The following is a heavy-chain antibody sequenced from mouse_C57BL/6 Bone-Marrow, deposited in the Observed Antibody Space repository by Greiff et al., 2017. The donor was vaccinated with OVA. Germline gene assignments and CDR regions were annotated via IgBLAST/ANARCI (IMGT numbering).Heavy chain of an antibody. D-gene: IGHD1-1*01. J-gene: IGHJ2*01. Sequence: DVQLQESGGGLVQPKGSLKLSCAASGFSFNTYALNWVPQAPGKGLEWVARIRSKSNNYATYYADSVKDRFTISRDDSESMLYLQMNNLKTEDTAMYYCVRQNYYGSSYDYFDYWGQGTTLTVSS. CDR1: GFSFNTYA. CDR2: IRSKSNNYAT. CDR3: VRQNYYGSSYDYFDY. V-gene: IGHV10-1*01.